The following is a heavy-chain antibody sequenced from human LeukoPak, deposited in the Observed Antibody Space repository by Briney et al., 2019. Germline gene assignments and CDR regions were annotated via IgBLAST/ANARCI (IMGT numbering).Heavy chain of an antibody. J-gene: IGHJ4*02. V-gene: IGHV3-23*01. Sequence: GGSLRLSCAASGFIVSGDFMSWVRQAPGKGLEWVSGISESGGSTYYADSVKGRFTSSRDNSKNTLYLQMNNLRAEDTAAYYCAKGSFWGQGTLVTVSS. CDR2: ISESGGST. CDR3: AKGSF. CDR1: GFIVSGDF. D-gene: IGHD3-10*01.